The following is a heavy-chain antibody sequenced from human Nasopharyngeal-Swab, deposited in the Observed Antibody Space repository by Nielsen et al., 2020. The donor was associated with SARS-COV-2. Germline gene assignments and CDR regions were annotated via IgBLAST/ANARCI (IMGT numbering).Heavy chain of an antibody. Sequence: SETLSLTCAVSGGSISSSNWWSWVRQPPGKGLEWIGEIYHSGSTNYNPSLKSRVTISVDKSKNQFSLKLSSVTAADTAVYYCARARTRTIFGVVGWFDPWGQGTLVTVSS. V-gene: IGHV4-4*02. CDR2: IYHSGST. CDR1: GGSISSSNW. CDR3: ARARTRTIFGVVGWFDP. J-gene: IGHJ5*02. D-gene: IGHD3-3*01.